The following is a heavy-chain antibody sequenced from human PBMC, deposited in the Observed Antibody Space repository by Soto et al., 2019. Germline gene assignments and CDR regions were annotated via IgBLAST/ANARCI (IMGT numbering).Heavy chain of an antibody. Sequence: EVQLLESGGGLVQPGGSLRLSCAASGFTFSSYAMSWVRQAPGKGLEWVSAIGGSGGSTNYADSVKGRFTISRDNSNNTLFLQMNSLRAEDTAVYYCAKSRYSDSSGDFYDYWGQGTLVTVSS. V-gene: IGHV3-23*01. CDR3: AKSRYSDSSGDFYDY. D-gene: IGHD3-22*01. CDR1: GFTFSSYA. J-gene: IGHJ4*02. CDR2: IGGSGGST.